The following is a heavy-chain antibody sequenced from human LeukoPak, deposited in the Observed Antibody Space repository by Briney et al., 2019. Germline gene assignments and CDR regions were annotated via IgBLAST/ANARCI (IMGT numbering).Heavy chain of an antibody. CDR2: ISSNSFYI. CDR1: GFSFSIYS. V-gene: IGHV3-21*01. D-gene: IGHD3-9*01. CDR3: ARDRDDWPPFDY. Sequence: SGGSLRLSCAASGFSFSIYSMNWVRQAPGKGLEWVSSISSNSFYIYYADSAKGRFTISRDNAKNSLYLQMNSLRAEDTAVYYCARDRDDWPPFDYWGQGTLVTVSS. J-gene: IGHJ4*02.